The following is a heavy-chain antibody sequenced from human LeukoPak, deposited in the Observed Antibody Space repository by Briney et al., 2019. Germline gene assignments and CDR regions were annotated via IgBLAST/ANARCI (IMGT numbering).Heavy chain of an antibody. V-gene: IGHV3-11*01. CDR1: GFPFSDFY. CDR3: AGEPRTMVRNNWFDP. D-gene: IGHD3-10*01. J-gene: IGHJ5*02. Sequence: GRSVRLSCAASGFPFSDFYMRWIRQAPGKGLEWVLYISSSGRTLYYADSVKGRFTISRDNAKNSLYLQMNSLRAEDTAVYYCAGEPRTMVRNNWFDPWGQGTLVTVSP. CDR2: ISSSGRTL.